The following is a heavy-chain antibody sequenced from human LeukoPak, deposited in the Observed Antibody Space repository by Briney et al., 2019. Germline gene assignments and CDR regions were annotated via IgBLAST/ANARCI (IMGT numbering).Heavy chain of an antibody. V-gene: IGHV1-8*01. CDR1: GYTFTSYD. CDR3: ARDRVYDILTGYYCMDV. CDR2: MNPNSGNT. Sequence: ASVKVSCKASGYTFTSYDINWVRQATGQGLEWMGWMNPNSGNTGYAQKFQGRVTMTRNTSISTAYMELSSLRSEDTAVYYCARDRVYDILTGYYCMDVWGQGTTVTVSS. J-gene: IGHJ6*02. D-gene: IGHD3-9*01.